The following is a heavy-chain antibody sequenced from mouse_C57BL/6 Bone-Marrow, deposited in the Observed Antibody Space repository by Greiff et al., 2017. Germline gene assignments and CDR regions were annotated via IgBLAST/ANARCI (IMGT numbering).Heavy chain of an antibody. CDR2: IYPGDGDT. Sequence: QVQLKESGAELVKPGASVKISCKASGYAFSSYWMNWVKQRPGKGLEWIGQIYPGDGDTNYNGKFKGKATLTADKSSSTASMQLSRLTSEDSAVYLCASSGGSYCGNYRYFDVWGTGTTVTVSS. CDR1: GYAFSSYW. CDR3: ASSGGSYCGNYRYFDV. J-gene: IGHJ1*03. V-gene: IGHV1-80*01. D-gene: IGHD2-1*01.